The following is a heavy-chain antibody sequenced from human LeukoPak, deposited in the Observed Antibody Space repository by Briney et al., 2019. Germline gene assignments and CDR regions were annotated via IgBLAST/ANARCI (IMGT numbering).Heavy chain of an antibody. CDR2: IYHSGST. V-gene: IGHV4-38-2*01. Sequence: SETLSLTCAVYGGSFSGYYWGWIRQPPGKGLEWIGSIYHSGSTYYNPSLKSRVTISVDTSKNQFSLKLSSVTAADTAVYYCARGKFGGYCSGGSCYRNYFDYWGQGTLVTVSS. J-gene: IGHJ4*02. CDR3: ARGKFGGYCSGGSCYRNYFDY. D-gene: IGHD2-15*01. CDR1: GGSFSGYY.